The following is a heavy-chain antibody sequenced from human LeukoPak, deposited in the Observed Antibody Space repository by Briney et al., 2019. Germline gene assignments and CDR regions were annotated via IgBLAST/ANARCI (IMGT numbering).Heavy chain of an antibody. J-gene: IGHJ6*03. V-gene: IGHV4-39*01. Sequence: SETLSLTCTVSGGSIRSSGNYWGWIRQPPGKGLEWIGSIYYSGSTYYNPSLKSRVTISVDTSKNQFSLKLSSVTAADTAVYYCARNNYYDYYMDVWGKGTTVTVSS. CDR3: ARNNYYDYYMDV. CDR1: GGSIRSSGNY. CDR2: IYYSGST.